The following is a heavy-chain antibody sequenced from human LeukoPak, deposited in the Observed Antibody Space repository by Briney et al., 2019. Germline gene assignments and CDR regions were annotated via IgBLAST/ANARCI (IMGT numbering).Heavy chain of an antibody. V-gene: IGHV4-39*01. CDR2: ISYSGST. CDR3: ARHVTTVVTDFDN. D-gene: IGHD4-23*01. J-gene: IGHJ4*02. Sequence: SETLSLTCTVSGDSISSSSYSWGWIRQPPGKGLEWIGTISYSGSTYYNPSLKSRVTISVDTSKNQYSLMLRSVTAADAAVYYCARHVTTVVTDFDNWGQGTLVTVSS. CDR1: GDSISSSSYS.